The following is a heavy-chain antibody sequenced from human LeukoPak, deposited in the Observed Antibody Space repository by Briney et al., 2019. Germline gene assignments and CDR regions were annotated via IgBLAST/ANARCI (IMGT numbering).Heavy chain of an antibody. D-gene: IGHD4-23*01. J-gene: IGHJ4*02. CDR2: ISSSADST. CDR3: AKPLEKYTYGGNFDY. Sequence: GGSLRLSCEASGFTFSSYAMSWVRQAPGKGLAWGSVISSSADSTYYADSVKGRFTISRDNSKNTLFLPMNSLRAEDTAVYYCAKPLEKYTYGGNFDYWGQGILVTVSS. CDR1: GFTFSSYA. V-gene: IGHV3-23*01.